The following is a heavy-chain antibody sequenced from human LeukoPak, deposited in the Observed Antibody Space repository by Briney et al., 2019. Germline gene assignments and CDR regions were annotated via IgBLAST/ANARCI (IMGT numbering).Heavy chain of an antibody. J-gene: IGHJ4*02. D-gene: IGHD3-22*01. V-gene: IGHV1-2*02. CDR3: ASPLSYYDSSGYDY. CDR2: INPNSGGT. Sequence: EASVKVSCKASGYTFTGYYMHWVRQAPGQGLEWMGWINPNSGGTNYAQKFQGRVTMTRDTSISTAYMELSRLRSDDTAVYYCASPLSYYDSSGYDYWGQGTLVTVSS. CDR1: GYTFTGYY.